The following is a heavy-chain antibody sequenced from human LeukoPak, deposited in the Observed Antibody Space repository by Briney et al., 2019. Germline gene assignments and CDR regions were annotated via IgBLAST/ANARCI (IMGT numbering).Heavy chain of an antibody. CDR2: KWFDGSNK. Sequence: PLRCLRLSSAPSGFTFSSDGTHSVPPAPRKGLWRVVVKWFDGSNKYYADSVKGRFTIPRDHSKTTLYLQMNSLRARDPAVYYVAKDEQWLPSPYYDYYMDVWGKGTTVTVSS. J-gene: IGHJ6*03. CDR1: GFTFSSDG. D-gene: IGHD6-19*01. CDR3: AKDEQWLPSPYYDYYMDV. V-gene: IGHV3-33*03.